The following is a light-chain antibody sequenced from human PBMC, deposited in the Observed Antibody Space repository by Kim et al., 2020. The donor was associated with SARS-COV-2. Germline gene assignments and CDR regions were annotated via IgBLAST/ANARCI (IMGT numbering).Light chain of an antibody. Sequence: ELVLTQSPGTLSLSPGETATLSCRASQSLAVSYVAWYQQKPAQAPRLIMYGASSRATGIPDRFRGSESATDFTLTISRLEPEDSAVYYCQQYYTSYSFGQGTKLEI. J-gene: IGKJ2*03. V-gene: IGKV3-20*01. CDR1: QSLAVSY. CDR3: QQYYTSYS. CDR2: GAS.